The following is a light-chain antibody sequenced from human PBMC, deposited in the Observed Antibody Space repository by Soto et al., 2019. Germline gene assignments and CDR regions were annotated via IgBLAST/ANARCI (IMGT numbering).Light chain of an antibody. V-gene: IGKV1-39*01. CDR1: QSISSY. Sequence: DLQMTQSPSSLSASVGDRVTITCRASQSISSYLNWYQQKPGKAPKLLIYASSSWQSGVPSRFSRRGSGTDFTLTISSLQPEHFATYECQQSYSTHRTFGQGTKVEIK. CDR3: QQSYSTHRT. CDR2: ASS. J-gene: IGKJ1*01.